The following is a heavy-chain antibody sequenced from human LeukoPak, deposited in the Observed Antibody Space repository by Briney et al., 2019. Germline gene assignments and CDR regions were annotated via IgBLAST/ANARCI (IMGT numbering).Heavy chain of an antibody. CDR2: ISARGIST. D-gene: IGHD3-3*01. V-gene: IGHV3-23*01. CDR3: AKSFYFSNGHSPILTPFDS. CDR1: GFTLSSSA. Sequence: PTGGYLTLSCAASGFTLSSSAMSWVRQAPGKGLERVSSISARGISTYYADSVKGRFTISRDNSKNTLYLQMNSLRGDDIGVYYCAKSFYFSNGHSPILTPFDSWGQGTLLSVSS. J-gene: IGHJ4*02.